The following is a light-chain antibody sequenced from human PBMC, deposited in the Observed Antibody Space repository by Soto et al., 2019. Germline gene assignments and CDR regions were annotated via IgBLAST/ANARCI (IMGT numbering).Light chain of an antibody. V-gene: IGKV3-20*01. Sequence: EIVLTQSPGTLSLSPGERVTLSCRASQSVSSSYLAWYQQKPGQAPRLLIYGASSRTAGIPDRFTGSGSGTDFTLTIYRLEPEDFAVYYCQQYGSSPFTFGQGTKLEIK. CDR2: GAS. CDR1: QSVSSSY. CDR3: QQYGSSPFT. J-gene: IGKJ2*01.